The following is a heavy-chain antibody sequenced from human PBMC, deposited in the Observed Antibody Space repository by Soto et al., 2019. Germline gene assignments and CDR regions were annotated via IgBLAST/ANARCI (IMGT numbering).Heavy chain of an antibody. Sequence: GGSLRLSCAASGFTFSSYAMSWVRQAPGKGLEWVSAISGSGGSTYYADSVKGRFTISRDNSKNTLYLQMNSLRAEDTAVYYCAKELEGCSGGSCYYDAFDIWGQGTMVTVSS. CDR2: ISGSGGST. D-gene: IGHD2-15*01. CDR3: AKELEGCSGGSCYYDAFDI. V-gene: IGHV3-23*01. J-gene: IGHJ3*02. CDR1: GFTFSSYA.